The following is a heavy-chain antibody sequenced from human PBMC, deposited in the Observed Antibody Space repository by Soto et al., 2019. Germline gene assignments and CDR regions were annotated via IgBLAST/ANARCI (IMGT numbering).Heavy chain of an antibody. CDR2: INPNSGGT. CDR3: AGFYDILTGPAEAFEI. Sequence: ASVKVSCKASGYTFTGYYMHWVRQAPGQGLEWMGWINPNSGGTNYAQKFQGWVTMTRDTSISTAYMELSRLRSDDTAVYYCAGFYDILTGPAEAFEIWGQVTMVTVS. J-gene: IGHJ3*02. V-gene: IGHV1-2*04. D-gene: IGHD3-9*01. CDR1: GYTFTGYY.